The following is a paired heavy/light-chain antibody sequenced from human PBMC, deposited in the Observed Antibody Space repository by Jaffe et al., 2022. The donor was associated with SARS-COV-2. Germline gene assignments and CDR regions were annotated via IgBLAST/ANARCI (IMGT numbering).Light chain of an antibody. J-gene: IGLJ1*01. Sequence: QSVLTQPPSVSAAPGQRVTISCSGSWSNIGNNVVSWYQQFPGTAPKLLIYDNDKRPSGIPDRFSGSKSGTSATLGITGLQTGDEADYYCGTWDDGLSAFVFGPGTKVTVL. V-gene: IGLV1-51*01. CDR1: WSNIGNNV. CDR2: DND. CDR3: GTWDDGLSAFV.
Heavy chain of an antibody. CDR3: ASFRAAVGNMDV. CDR2: INSDGSTT. CDR1: GFTFSSSW. J-gene: IGHJ6*02. V-gene: IGHV3-74*03. D-gene: IGHD6-13*01. Sequence: EVQLVESGGGLVQPGGSLTLSCAASGFTFSSSWMHWVRQAPGKGLVWVSRINSDGSTTTYADSVTGRFTVSRDNAKNTLYLHMNSLRVDDTAVYYCASFRAAVGNMDVWGQGTTVTVSS.